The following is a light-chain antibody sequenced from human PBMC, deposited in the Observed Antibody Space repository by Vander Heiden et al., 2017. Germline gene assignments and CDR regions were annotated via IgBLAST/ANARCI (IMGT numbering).Light chain of an antibody. J-gene: IGKJ2*01. CDR1: QSISSY. CDR3: QQRYSTPH. CDR2: AAS. V-gene: IGKV1-39*01. Sequence: DIQMTQSPSSLSASVGDRVTITCRASQSISSYLNWYQQKPGKAPKLLIYAASSLQSGVPSRFSGSGSGTDFTLTISSLQPEDFATYYCQQRYSTPHFGQGTKLEIK.